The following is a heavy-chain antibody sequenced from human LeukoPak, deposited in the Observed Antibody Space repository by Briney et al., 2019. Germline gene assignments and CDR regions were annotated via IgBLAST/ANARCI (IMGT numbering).Heavy chain of an antibody. J-gene: IGHJ4*02. CDR2: ISGSSSSGRT. V-gene: IGHV3-23*01. Sequence: GGSLRLSCAASGFTFSSNAMSWVRQAPGKGLEWVSAISGSSSSGRTFYADSVKDRFTISRDNSKNTLYLQMNSLRAEDTAIYYCAKMRWELNYFDYWGQGTLVTVSS. CDR3: AKMRWELNYFDY. D-gene: IGHD4-23*01. CDR1: GFTFSSNA.